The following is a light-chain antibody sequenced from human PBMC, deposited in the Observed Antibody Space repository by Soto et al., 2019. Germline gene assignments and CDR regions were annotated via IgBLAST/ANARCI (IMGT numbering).Light chain of an antibody. Sequence: QSALTQPASVSGSPGQSITISCTGTSSDVGGYNYVSWYQHHPNKAPKLIIYEVRNRPSGVSNRFSGSKSGNTASLTISGLQAEDEADYYCSSYTSRNTLVFGGGTQLTVL. CDR2: EVR. CDR3: SSYTSRNTLV. CDR1: SSDVGGYNY. J-gene: IGLJ3*02. V-gene: IGLV2-14*01.